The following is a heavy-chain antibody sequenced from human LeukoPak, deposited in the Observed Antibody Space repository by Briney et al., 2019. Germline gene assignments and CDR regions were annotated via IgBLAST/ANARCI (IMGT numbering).Heavy chain of an antibody. J-gene: IGHJ4*02. D-gene: IGHD5-18*01. Sequence: GGSLRLSCAASGFTFSSYAMSWVRQAPGKGLEWVSAISGSGGSTYYADSVKGRLTIPRDNSKNTLYLQMNSLRAEDTAVYYCAKSDGYSYGFLDYWGQGTLVTVSS. CDR1: GFTFSSYA. V-gene: IGHV3-23*01. CDR2: ISGSGGST. CDR3: AKSDGYSYGFLDY.